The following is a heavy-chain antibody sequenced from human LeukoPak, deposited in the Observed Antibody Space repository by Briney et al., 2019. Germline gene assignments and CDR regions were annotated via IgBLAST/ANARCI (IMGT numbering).Heavy chain of an antibody. CDR1: GGSISSYY. J-gene: IGHJ3*02. Sequence: PSETLSLTCTVSGGSISSYYWSWIRQPPGKGLEWIGYIYYSGSTNYNPSLKSRVTISVDTSKNQFSLKLSSVTAADTAVYYCARVPHDYGDYEGAFDIWGQGTMVTVSS. CDR3: ARVPHDYGDYEGAFDI. V-gene: IGHV4-59*01. D-gene: IGHD4-17*01. CDR2: IYYSGST.